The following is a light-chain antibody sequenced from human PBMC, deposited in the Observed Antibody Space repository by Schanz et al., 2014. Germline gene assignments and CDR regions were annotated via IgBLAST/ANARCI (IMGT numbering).Light chain of an antibody. Sequence: QSALTQPASVSGSPGQSITISCRGTSNDVGVYNYVSWFQHHPGKAPKVVIFDVSNRPSGVSSRFSGSKSGNTAALTISGLQAEDEADYYCNSYTTSGTWVFGGGTKLTVL. CDR1: SNDVGVYNY. CDR2: DVS. V-gene: IGLV2-14*03. J-gene: IGLJ3*02. CDR3: NSYTTSGTWV.